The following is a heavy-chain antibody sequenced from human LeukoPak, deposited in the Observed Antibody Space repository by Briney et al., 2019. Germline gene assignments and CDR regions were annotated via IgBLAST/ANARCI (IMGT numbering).Heavy chain of an antibody. Sequence: GGSLRLSCAASGFTFSSYWVHWVRQAPGKGLVWVSRIYSDGSSTGYADSVKGRFTISRDNAKNTLYLQMNSLRAEDTAVYYCARARTYCSSTSCDIFDYWGQGTLVTVSS. CDR3: ARARTYCSSTSCDIFDY. V-gene: IGHV3-74*01. CDR1: GFTFSSYW. CDR2: IYSDGSST. D-gene: IGHD2-2*02. J-gene: IGHJ4*02.